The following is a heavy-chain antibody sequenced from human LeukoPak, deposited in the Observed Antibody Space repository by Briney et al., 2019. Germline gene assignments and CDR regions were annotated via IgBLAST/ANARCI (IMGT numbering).Heavy chain of an antibody. J-gene: IGHJ4*02. CDR1: GFTVSSSY. CDR2: FYRGDST. V-gene: IGHV3-53*01. CDR3: AREVVSSPSYFDS. D-gene: IGHD2-15*01. Sequence: GALRLSCAASGFTVSSSYMYWVRQAPGKGLEWVSFFYRGDSTYYAESVRGRFTISGDNSKNTLYLLMNSLIPEDTAVYYCAREVVSSPSYFDSWGQGTLVTVSS.